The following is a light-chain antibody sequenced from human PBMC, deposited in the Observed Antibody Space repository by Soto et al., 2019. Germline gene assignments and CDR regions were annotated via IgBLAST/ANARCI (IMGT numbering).Light chain of an antibody. Sequence: QSVLTQPPSAAGTPGQRVTISFSGSTSNVGSTTVNLYQQLPGTAPKLLIYRNNQPPSGVPDRFSGSKSGNSASLAISGLQSEDEADYYCAAWDDSLDVHVVFGGGTTLTVL. CDR2: RNN. CDR1: TSNVGSTT. CDR3: AAWDDSLDVHVV. J-gene: IGLJ2*01. V-gene: IGLV1-44*01.